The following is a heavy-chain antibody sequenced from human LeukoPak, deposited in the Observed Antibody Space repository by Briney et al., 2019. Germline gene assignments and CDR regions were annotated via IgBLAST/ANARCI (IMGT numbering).Heavy chain of an antibody. Sequence: PVASVTVSCKTSGYTFINYDINWVRQAPGQGLEWMGWMNPKSLNTDYGQEFQGRVTMTRNTSISTAYMELSSLRSEDTAVYYCARALSWTTESYYYMDVWGKGTTVTVSS. CDR1: GYTFINYD. CDR2: MNPKSLNT. J-gene: IGHJ6*03. D-gene: IGHD3/OR15-3a*01. V-gene: IGHV1-8*02. CDR3: ARALSWTTESYYYMDV.